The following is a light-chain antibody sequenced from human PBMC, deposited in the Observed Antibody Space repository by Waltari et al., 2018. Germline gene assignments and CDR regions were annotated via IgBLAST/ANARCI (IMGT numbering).Light chain of an antibody. J-gene: IGKJ2*01. Sequence: EIALTQSPGTLSLSPGERATLSCRARQSVSSSYLAWYQQKPGQAPRPLIYGASSRATGITDRFSGSESGTDFTLTISRMEPEDFAVYYCQQYGSSPYTFGPGTKLEIK. V-gene: IGKV3-20*01. CDR2: GAS. CDR1: QSVSSSY. CDR3: QQYGSSPYT.